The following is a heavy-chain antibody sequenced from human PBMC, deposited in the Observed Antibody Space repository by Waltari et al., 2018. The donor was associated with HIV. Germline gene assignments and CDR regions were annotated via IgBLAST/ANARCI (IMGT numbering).Heavy chain of an antibody. CDR3: ARLPYYYDSSGYSPLFDY. Sequence: QLQLQESGPGLVKPSETLSLTCTVSGGSISSSSYYWGWIRQHPGKGLEWIGSIYYSGSTYYNPSLKSRVTISVDTSKNQFSLKLSSVTAADTAVYYCARLPYYYDSSGYSPLFDYWGQGTLVTVSS. J-gene: IGHJ4*02. CDR1: GGSISSSSYY. CDR2: IYYSGST. D-gene: IGHD3-22*01. V-gene: IGHV4-39*01.